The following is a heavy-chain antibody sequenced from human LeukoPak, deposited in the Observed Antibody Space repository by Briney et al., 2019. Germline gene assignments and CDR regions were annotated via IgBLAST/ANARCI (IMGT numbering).Heavy chain of an antibody. Sequence: GASVKVSCKASEYTFSSYSIHWVRQAPGQRLEWMGWINAGKGNTKYSQNLQDRVTVTGDTSASTACMELSSLTSEDTAVYYCARGSCSSTSCFMDVWGQGTTVTVSS. J-gene: IGHJ6*02. CDR2: INAGKGNT. D-gene: IGHD2-2*01. V-gene: IGHV1-3*01. CDR3: ARGSCSSTSCFMDV. CDR1: EYTFSSYS.